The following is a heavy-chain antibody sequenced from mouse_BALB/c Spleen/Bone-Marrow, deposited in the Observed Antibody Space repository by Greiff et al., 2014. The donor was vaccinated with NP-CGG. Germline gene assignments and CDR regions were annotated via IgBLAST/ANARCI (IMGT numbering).Heavy chain of an antibody. J-gene: IGHJ3*01. D-gene: IGHD1-1*01. Sequence: VHVKQSGAELVKPGASVKLSCTASGFNIKDTYMHWVKQRPEQGLEWIGRIDPANGNTKYDPKLQGKATITADSSSNTAYLQLSSLTSEDTAVYYCANYYYGSSLFAYWGQGTLSLSLQ. CDR2: IDPANGNT. CDR3: ANYYYGSSLFAY. CDR1: GFNIKDTY. V-gene: IGHV14-3*02.